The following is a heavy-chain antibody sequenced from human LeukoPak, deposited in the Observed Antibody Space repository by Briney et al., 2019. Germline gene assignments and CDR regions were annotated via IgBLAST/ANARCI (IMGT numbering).Heavy chain of an antibody. CDR3: ARDHELLWFGELLYGDY. D-gene: IGHD3-10*01. J-gene: IGHJ4*02. CDR2: ISTYNGNT. V-gene: IGHV1-18*01. CDR1: GYTFTSYG. Sequence: ASVKVSCMCSGYTFTSYGISWVRPAPGRGGAWMGWISTYNGNTNYAQKLQGRVTMTTDTSTSTAYMELRSLRSDDTAVYYCARDHELLWFGELLYGDYWGQGTLVTVSS.